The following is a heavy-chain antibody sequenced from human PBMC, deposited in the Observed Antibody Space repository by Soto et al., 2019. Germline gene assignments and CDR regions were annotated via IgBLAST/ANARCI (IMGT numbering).Heavy chain of an antibody. Sequence: EVQLVESGGGLVQPGGSLRLSCAASGFTFSSYWMHWVRQAPGQGLVWVSRITSDGSSTLYADAVKGRFTISRDNAKNTLYLQMNSLRHEDTAVYYCATAVPFDYWGQVTLGTVSS. CDR3: ATAVPFDY. CDR2: ITSDGSST. CDR1: GFTFSSYW. V-gene: IGHV3-74*03. J-gene: IGHJ4*02. D-gene: IGHD2-2*01.